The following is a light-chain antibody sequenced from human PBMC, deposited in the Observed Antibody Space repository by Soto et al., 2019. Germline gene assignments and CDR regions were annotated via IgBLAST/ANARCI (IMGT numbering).Light chain of an antibody. V-gene: IGLV1-47*02. J-gene: IGLJ1*01. CDR2: YNN. CDR3: AAWDASLRACV. CDR1: DSNIGSNS. Sequence: QSVLTQPPSASGTAGQVVTISCSGGDSNIGSNSVYWYQHLPRMAPKLLIYYNNQRPSGVPDRFSGSRSGTSAPLAIVGLRSEDEDVYYCAAWDASLRACVFGNGTKVTVL.